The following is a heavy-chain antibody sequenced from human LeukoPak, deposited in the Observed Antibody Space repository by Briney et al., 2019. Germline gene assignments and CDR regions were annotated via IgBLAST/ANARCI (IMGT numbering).Heavy chain of an antibody. J-gene: IGHJ3*02. CDR2: IYPGDSDT. CDR3: AKHSSRTYEDAFDI. CDR1: GYPFTSYW. V-gene: IGHV5-51*01. D-gene: IGHD1-14*01. Sequence: GASLQISCKGSGYPFTSYWIGWVRQLPGKGLEGMGLIYPGDSDTRYSPSFQGPVTISVDKSISTAYLQWSSLKASDTAMFYCAKHSSRTYEDAFDIWGQGTLVTVSS.